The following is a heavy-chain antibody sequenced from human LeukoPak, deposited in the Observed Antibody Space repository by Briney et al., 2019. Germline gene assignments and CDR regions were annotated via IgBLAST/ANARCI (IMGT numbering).Heavy chain of an antibody. CDR1: GGSISSGGYY. Sequence: SQTLSLTCTVSGGSISSGGYYWSWIRQHPGKGLEWIGYIYYSGSTYYNPSLKSRVTISVDTSKNQFSLKLSSVTAADTAVYCCARVGGGNYYFDYWGQGTLVTVSS. CDR3: ARVGGGNYYFDY. V-gene: IGHV4-31*03. J-gene: IGHJ4*02. D-gene: IGHD4-23*01. CDR2: IYYSGST.